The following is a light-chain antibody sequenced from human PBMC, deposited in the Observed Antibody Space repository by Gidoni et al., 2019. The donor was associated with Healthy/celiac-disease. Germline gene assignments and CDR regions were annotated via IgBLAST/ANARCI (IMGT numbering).Light chain of an antibody. Sequence: DIQMTQSPSSLSASVGDRVTITCQASQDISNYLNWYQQKPGKAPKLLNYDASNLETGVTSRFSGSGSGTDFTFTISSLQPEDIATYYCQQYDNRPLTFGGGTKVEIK. CDR2: DAS. CDR1: QDISNY. CDR3: QQYDNRPLT. V-gene: IGKV1-33*01. J-gene: IGKJ4*01.